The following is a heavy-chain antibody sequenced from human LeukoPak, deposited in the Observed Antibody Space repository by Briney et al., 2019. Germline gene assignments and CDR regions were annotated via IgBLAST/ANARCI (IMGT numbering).Heavy chain of an antibody. CDR3: ARDCSSTACQGPVLDF. Sequence: ASVKISCKASGYTFTSHYVHWVRQAPGQGLEWMGIIHPSGGNPRSTENFQGRVTMTRDTSTSTVYLELRSLTSQDTAVHYCARDCSSTACQGPVLDFWGQGTLVTVSS. J-gene: IGHJ4*02. CDR2: IHPSGGNP. V-gene: IGHV1-46*01. CDR1: GYTFTSHY. D-gene: IGHD6-13*01.